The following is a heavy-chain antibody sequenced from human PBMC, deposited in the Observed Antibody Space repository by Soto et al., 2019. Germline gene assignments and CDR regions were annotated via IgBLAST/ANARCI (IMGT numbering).Heavy chain of an antibody. CDR3: ARDHSGYGYGDYAQPFDY. Sequence: VASVKVSCKASGYTFTSYAMHWVRQAPGQRLEWMGWINAGNGNTKYSQKFQGRVTITRDTSASTAYMELSSLRSEDTAVYYCARDHSGYGYGDYAQPFDYWGQGTLVTVSS. CDR2: INAGNGNT. D-gene: IGHD5-12*01. J-gene: IGHJ4*02. V-gene: IGHV1-3*01. CDR1: GYTFTSYA.